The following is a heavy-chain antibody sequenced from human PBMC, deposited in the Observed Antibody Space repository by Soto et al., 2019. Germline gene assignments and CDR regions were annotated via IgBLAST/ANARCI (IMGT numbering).Heavy chain of an antibody. Sequence: SETLSLTCTVSGGSISSGGYYWSWIRQHPGKGLEWIGYIYYSGSTYYNPSLKSRVTISVDTSKNQFSLKLSSVTAADTAVYYCARGYHYYGSGSRYYFDYWGQGTLVTVSS. CDR1: GGSISSGGYY. CDR3: ARGYHYYGSGSRYYFDY. CDR2: IYYSGST. D-gene: IGHD3-10*01. V-gene: IGHV4-31*03. J-gene: IGHJ4*02.